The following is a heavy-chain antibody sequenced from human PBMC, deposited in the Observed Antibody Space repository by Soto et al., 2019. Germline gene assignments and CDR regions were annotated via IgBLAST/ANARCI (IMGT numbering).Heavy chain of an antibody. Sequence: SETLSLSCAVSGYSISSGYYWGWIRQPPGKGLEWVGSIYHSGSTYYNPSLKSRVTISVDTSKNQFSLKLSSVTAADTAVYYCARVGAKIAYYFDYWGQGTLVTVSS. CDR2: IYHSGST. V-gene: IGHV4-38-2*01. CDR1: GYSISSGYY. CDR3: ARVGAKIAYYFDY. D-gene: IGHD1-26*01. J-gene: IGHJ4*02.